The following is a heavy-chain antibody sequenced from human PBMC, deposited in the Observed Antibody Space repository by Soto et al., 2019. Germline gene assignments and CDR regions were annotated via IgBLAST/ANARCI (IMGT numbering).Heavy chain of an antibody. J-gene: IGHJ6*02. CDR2: IYWDGDR. V-gene: IGHV2-5*02. CDR3: VHSRCGGDCLQSYSSHYYYGMDI. Sequence: QITLKESGPTLVKPTQTLTLTCTFSGFSLSTGGMGVGWIRQPPGKALEWLALIYWDGDRRYSPSLMNRLTIAKDTSKNQVVLTITNMDPVDTATYYCVHSRCGGDCLQSYSSHYYYGMDIWGQGTTVTVSS. CDR1: GFSLSTGGMG. D-gene: IGHD2-21*02.